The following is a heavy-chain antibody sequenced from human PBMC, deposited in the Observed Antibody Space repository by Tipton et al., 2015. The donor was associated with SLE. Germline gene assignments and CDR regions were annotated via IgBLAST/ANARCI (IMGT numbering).Heavy chain of an antibody. J-gene: IGHJ4*02. CDR2: NNHSGST. D-gene: IGHD3-22*01. Sequence: TLSLTCAVYGGSFSDYYWSWIRQTPGKGLEWIGENNHSGSTNYNPSLKSRVAISIDTSKNQFSLKLTSVTAADTAVYYCASSSGYSFAYFGYWGQGALVTVSS. V-gene: IGHV4-34*01. CDR1: GGSFSDYY. CDR3: ASSSGYSFAYFGY.